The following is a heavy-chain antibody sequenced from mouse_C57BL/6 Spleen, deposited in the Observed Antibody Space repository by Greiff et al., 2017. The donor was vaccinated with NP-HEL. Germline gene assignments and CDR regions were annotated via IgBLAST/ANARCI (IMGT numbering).Heavy chain of an antibody. CDR2: FYPGSGSI. J-gene: IGHJ2*01. V-gene: IGHV1-62-2*01. CDR3: ARHEALHYYGRSDFDY. CDR1: GYTFTEYT. Sequence: VQLQQSGAELVKPGASVKLSCKASGYTFTEYTIHWVKQRSGQGLEWIGWFYPGSGSIKYNETFKDKATLTADKSSSTVYMELSRLTSEDSAVYFCARHEALHYYGRSDFDYWGQGTTLTVSS. D-gene: IGHD1-1*01.